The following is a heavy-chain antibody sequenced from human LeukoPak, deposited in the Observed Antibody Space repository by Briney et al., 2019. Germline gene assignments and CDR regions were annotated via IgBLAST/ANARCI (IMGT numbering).Heavy chain of an antibody. CDR1: GGTFSSYA. V-gene: IGHV1-69*05. J-gene: IGHJ3*02. Sequence: SVNVSCKASGGTFSSYAISWVRQAPGQGLEWMGGIIPIFGTANYAQKFQGRVTMTRDTSTSTVYMELSSLRSEDTAVYYCARAGENLGYSYAAFDIWGQGTMVTVSS. CDR2: IIPIFGTA. CDR3: ARAGENLGYSYAAFDI. D-gene: IGHD5-18*01.